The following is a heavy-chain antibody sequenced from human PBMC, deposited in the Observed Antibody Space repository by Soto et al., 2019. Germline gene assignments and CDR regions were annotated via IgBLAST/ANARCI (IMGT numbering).Heavy chain of an antibody. CDR1: GYTFTGYY. D-gene: IGHD3-16*02. CDR3: ARGDDYVWGSYRHNYYFDY. CDR2: INPNSGGT. J-gene: IGHJ4*02. V-gene: IGHV1-2*04. Sequence: QVQLVQSGAEVKKPGASVKVSCKASGYTFTGYYMHWVRQAPGQGLEWMGWINPNSGGTNYAQKLQGWVTMTRDTSISTAYMELSRLRSDDTAVYYCARGDDYVWGSYRHNYYFDYWGQGTLVTVSS.